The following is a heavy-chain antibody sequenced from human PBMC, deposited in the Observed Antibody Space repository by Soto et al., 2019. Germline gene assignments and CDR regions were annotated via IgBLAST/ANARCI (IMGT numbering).Heavy chain of an antibody. CDR3: ARDAGYDILTGYYTEPYFDY. CDR1: GGSVSSGSYY. CDR2: IYYSGST. J-gene: IGHJ4*02. V-gene: IGHV4-61*01. Sequence: PSETLSLTCTVSGGSVSSGSYYWSWIRQPPGKGLEWIGYIYYSGSTNYNPSLKSRVTISVDTSKNQFSLKLSSVTAADTAVYYCARDAGYDILTGYYTEPYFDYWGQGTLVTVSS. D-gene: IGHD3-9*01.